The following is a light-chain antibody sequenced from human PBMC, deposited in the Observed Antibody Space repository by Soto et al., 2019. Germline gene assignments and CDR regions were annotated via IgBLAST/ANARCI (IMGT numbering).Light chain of an antibody. CDR2: DAS. CDR1: QSINTY. J-gene: IGKJ1*01. CDR3: QQYKSFPWT. Sequence: DIQMAQSPATLSASVGDRVTITCRASQSINTYLAWYQQKPGRAPKVLIYDASSLESEVPSRFSGSGSGTEFSLTISSLQPDDLAIYYCQQYKSFPWTFGQGTKVEIK. V-gene: IGKV1-5*01.